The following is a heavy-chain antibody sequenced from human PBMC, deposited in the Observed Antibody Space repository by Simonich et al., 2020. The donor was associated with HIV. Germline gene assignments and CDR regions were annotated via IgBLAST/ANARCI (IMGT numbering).Heavy chain of an antibody. Sequence: QVQLVQSGAEVKKPVASMKVSCTASGYTFTTYYLHWVRQAPGQGLEWMGRINPNSGGINYVQKFQGRVTMTRDTSISTAYMELSRLRSDDTAVYYCARSSLTLAGYWYFDLWGRGTLVTVSS. CDR1: GYTFTTYY. V-gene: IGHV1-2*06. J-gene: IGHJ2*01. CDR2: INPNSGGI. D-gene: IGHD6-19*01. CDR3: ARSSLTLAGYWYFDL.